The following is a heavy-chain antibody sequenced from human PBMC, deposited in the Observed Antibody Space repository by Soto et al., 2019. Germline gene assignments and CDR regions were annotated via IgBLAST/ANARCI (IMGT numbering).Heavy chain of an antibody. CDR1: GFTFGDYA. J-gene: IGHJ4*02. CDR3: TRASSLDFDF. V-gene: IGHV3-49*04. D-gene: IGHD3-16*01. Sequence: GGSLRLSCTTSGFTFGDYALSWVRQAPGKGLEWVGFIRRNAYGGTTDYAASVKGRFTISRDDSKSIAYLQMNSLRTEETALYYCTRASSLDFDFWGQGTLVTVSS. CDR2: IRRNAYGGTT.